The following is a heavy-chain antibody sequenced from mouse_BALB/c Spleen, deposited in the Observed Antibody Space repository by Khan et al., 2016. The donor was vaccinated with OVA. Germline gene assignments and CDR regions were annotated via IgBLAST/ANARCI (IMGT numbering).Heavy chain of an antibody. CDR1: GFSLTNYG. CDR2: IWSDGST. CDR3: ARQPYYHYNIMDY. D-gene: IGHD2-10*01. Sequence: QVQLQQSGPGLVVPSQSLSITCTISGFSLTNYGVHWVRQPPGKGLEWLVVIWSDGSTTYNSALKSRLTISKDNSKSQVFLKMNSLQTDDTAMYFCARQPYYHYNIMDYWGQGTSVTVSS. V-gene: IGHV2-6-1*01. J-gene: IGHJ4*01.